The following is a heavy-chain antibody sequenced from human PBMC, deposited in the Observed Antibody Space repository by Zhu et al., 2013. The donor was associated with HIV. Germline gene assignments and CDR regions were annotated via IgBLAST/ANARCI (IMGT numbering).Heavy chain of an antibody. CDR1: GYDFVDFY. D-gene: IGHD2-2*01. J-gene: IGHJ6*03. Sequence: QVHLVQSGAEVKKPGASVRVSCEASGYDFVDFYIHWVRQAPGQRLEWMGWFNPKNFGRNYAQMFSGRVTLTRDTSISTAYMELSRLRSDDTAVYYCARLVVPTAITQNYMDVWGKGTTVTVSS. V-gene: IGHV1-2*02. CDR2: FNPKNFGR. CDR3: ARLVVPTAITQNYMDV.